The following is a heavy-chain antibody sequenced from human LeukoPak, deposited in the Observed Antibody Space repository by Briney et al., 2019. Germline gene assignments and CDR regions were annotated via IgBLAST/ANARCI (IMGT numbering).Heavy chain of an antibody. CDR2: IYYRST. CDR3: ASAREYCDTAECYEYFQH. J-gene: IGHJ1*01. CDR1: GGSISSYY. V-gene: IGHV4-59*08. Sequence: SETLSLTCTVSGGSISSYYWSWIRQPPGKGLEWIGYIYYRSTNYNPSLKSRVTISIDTSKNQLSLKLSSVTAADTALYCASAREYCDTAECYEYFQHWGQGTLVTVSS. D-gene: IGHD2/OR15-2a*01.